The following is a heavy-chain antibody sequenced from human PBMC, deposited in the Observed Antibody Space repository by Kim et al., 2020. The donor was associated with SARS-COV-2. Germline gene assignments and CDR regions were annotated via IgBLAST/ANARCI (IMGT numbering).Heavy chain of an antibody. D-gene: IGHD6-13*01. J-gene: IGHJ4*02. Sequence: PSLKRRVTIAVDTSQNQFSLKLSSGTAADTAVYYCARIPGGGDSSSFNDYWGQGTLVTVSS. CDR3: ARIPGGGDSSSFNDY. V-gene: IGHV4-34*13.